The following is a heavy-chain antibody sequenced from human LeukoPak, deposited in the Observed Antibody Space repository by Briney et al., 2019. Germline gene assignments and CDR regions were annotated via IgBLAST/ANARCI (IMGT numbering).Heavy chain of an antibody. D-gene: IGHD4-23*01. V-gene: IGHV1-2*02. Sequence: ASVKVSCKASGYTFTGYYMHWVRQAPGQGLEWMGWINPNSGGTNYAQKFQGRVTMTRDTSTSTVYMELSSLRSEDTAVYHCARTHETTAVTSNFDYWGQGTLVTVSS. CDR1: GYTFTGYY. CDR3: ARTHETTAVTSNFDY. J-gene: IGHJ4*02. CDR2: INPNSGGT.